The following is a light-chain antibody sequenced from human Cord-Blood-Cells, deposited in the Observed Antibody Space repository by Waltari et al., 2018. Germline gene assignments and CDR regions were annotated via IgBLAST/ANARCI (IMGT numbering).Light chain of an antibody. Sequence: DIVLTQTPAPLPFSQAEQATLSCRASQSVSSYLAWYQQKPGQAPRLLIYDASNRATGIPARFSGSGSGTDFTLTISSLEPEDFAVYYCQQRSNWPITFGQGTRLEIK. CDR1: QSVSSY. CDR3: QQRSNWPIT. V-gene: IGKV3-11*01. J-gene: IGKJ5*01. CDR2: DAS.